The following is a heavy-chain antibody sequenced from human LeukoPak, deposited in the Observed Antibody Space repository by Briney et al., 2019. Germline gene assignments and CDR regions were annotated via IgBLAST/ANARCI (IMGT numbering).Heavy chain of an antibody. CDR1: GGSISSSSYY. Sequence: PSETLSLTCTVSGGSISSSSYYWGWIRQPPGKGLEWIGSIYYSGSTYYNPSLKSRVTISVDTSKSQFSLKLSSVTAADTAVYYCARPSRPYCSSTSCYGPYNWFDPWGQGTLVTVSS. D-gene: IGHD2-2*01. CDR2: IYYSGST. J-gene: IGHJ5*02. CDR3: ARPSRPYCSSTSCYGPYNWFDP. V-gene: IGHV4-39*01.